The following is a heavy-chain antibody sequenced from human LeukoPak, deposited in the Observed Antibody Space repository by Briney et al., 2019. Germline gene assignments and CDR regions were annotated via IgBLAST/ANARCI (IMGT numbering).Heavy chain of an antibody. D-gene: IGHD6-6*01. V-gene: IGHV4-4*02. CDR3: ARSIAARLWRFAIDY. Sequence: SETLSLTCAVSGGSISSSNWWSWVRQPPGKGLEWIGEIYHSGSTNYNPSLKSRVTISVDKSKNQFSLKLGSVTAADTAVYYCARSIAARLWRFAIDYWGQGTPVTVSS. J-gene: IGHJ4*02. CDR1: GGSISSSNW. CDR2: IYHSGST.